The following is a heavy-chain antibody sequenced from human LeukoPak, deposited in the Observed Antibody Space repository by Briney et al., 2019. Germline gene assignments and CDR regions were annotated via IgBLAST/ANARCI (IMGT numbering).Heavy chain of an antibody. J-gene: IGHJ4*02. D-gene: IGHD3-10*01. CDR3: ARLVRGYYFDY. Sequence: GGSQRLSCAASGFTFSSYWMSWVRQAPGKGLEWVANIKQDGSEKYYVDSVKGRFTISRDNAKNSLYLQMNSLRAEDTAVYYCARLVRGYYFDYWGQGTLVTVSS. V-gene: IGHV3-7*03. CDR1: GFTFSSYW. CDR2: IKQDGSEK.